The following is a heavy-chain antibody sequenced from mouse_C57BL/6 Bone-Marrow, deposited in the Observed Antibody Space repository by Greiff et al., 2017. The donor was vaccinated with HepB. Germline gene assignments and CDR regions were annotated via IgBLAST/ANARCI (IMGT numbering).Heavy chain of an antibody. CDR1: GYTFTSYG. J-gene: IGHJ1*03. V-gene: IGHV1-81*01. CDR2: ISPRSGNT. D-gene: IGHD2-3*01. Sequence: QVQLQESGAELARPGASVKLSCKASGYTFTSYGISWVKQRTGQGLEWIGEISPRSGNTYYNEKFKGKATLTADKSSSTAYMELRSLTSEDSAVYFVDNRARDGYYVYWYFDVWGTGTTVTVSS. CDR3: DNRARDGYYVYWYFDV.